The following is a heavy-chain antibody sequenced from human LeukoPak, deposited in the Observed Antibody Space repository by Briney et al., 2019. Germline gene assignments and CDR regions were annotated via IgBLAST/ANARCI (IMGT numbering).Heavy chain of an antibody. CDR1: GFTFGDYA. Sequence: GRSLRLSCTASGFTFGDYAMSWVRQAPGKGLEWVGFIRSKAYGGTTEYAASVKGRFTISRDDSKSIAYLQMNSLKTEDTAVYYCTSAFGGVIVEDYWGQGTLVTVSS. J-gene: IGHJ4*02. D-gene: IGHD3-16*02. V-gene: IGHV3-49*04. CDR2: IRSKAYGGTT. CDR3: TSAFGGVIVEDY.